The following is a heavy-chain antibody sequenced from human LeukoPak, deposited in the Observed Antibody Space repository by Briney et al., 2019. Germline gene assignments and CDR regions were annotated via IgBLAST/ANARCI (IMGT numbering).Heavy chain of an antibody. V-gene: IGHV1-69*05. Sequence: GASVKVSCKASGGTFSSYAISWVRQAPGQGLEWMGGIIPIFGTANYAQKFQGRVTITTDESTSTAYMELSSLRSEDTAVYYCARDREPIMVASQEYYFDYWGQGTLVTVSS. CDR1: GGTFSSYA. D-gene: IGHD2-15*01. CDR2: IIPIFGTA. J-gene: IGHJ4*02. CDR3: ARDREPIMVASQEYYFDY.